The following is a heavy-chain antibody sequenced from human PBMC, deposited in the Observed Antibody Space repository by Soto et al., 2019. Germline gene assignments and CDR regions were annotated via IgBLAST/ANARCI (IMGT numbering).Heavy chain of an antibody. CDR1: GGSISSYY. Sequence: SETLSLTCTVSGGSISSYYWSWIRQPPGKGLEWIGYIYYSGSTNYNPSLKSRVTISVDTSKNQFSLKLSSVTAADTAVYCCARVYDFWSGYYVDYWGQGTLVTVSS. V-gene: IGHV4-59*01. CDR2: IYYSGST. D-gene: IGHD3-3*01. J-gene: IGHJ4*02. CDR3: ARVYDFWSGYYVDY.